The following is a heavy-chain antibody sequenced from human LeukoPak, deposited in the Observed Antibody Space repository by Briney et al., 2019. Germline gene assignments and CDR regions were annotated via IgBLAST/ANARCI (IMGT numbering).Heavy chain of an antibody. J-gene: IGHJ3*02. CDR3: ARDMAVAGTRDAFDI. CDR2: IYTSGST. D-gene: IGHD6-19*01. Sequence: SETLSLTCTVSGGSISSYYWSWIRQPAGKGLEWIGRIYTSGSTNYNPSLKSRVTMSVDTSKNQFSLKLSSVTAADTAVYYCARDMAVAGTRDAFDIWGQGTMVTVSS. V-gene: IGHV4-4*07. CDR1: GGSISSYY.